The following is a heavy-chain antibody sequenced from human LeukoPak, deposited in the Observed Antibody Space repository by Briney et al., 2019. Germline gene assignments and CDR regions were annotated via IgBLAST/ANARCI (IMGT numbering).Heavy chain of an antibody. V-gene: IGHV3-23*01. D-gene: IGHD3-22*01. CDR1: GFTFSSYA. Sequence: GGSLRLSCAASGFTFSSYAMSWVRQAPGKGLEWVSAISGSGGSTYYADSVKGRFTISRDNSKNTPYLQMNSLRAEDTAVYYCAKASHYYDSSGYYYPPLGAFDIWGQGTMVTVSS. J-gene: IGHJ3*02. CDR3: AKASHYYDSSGYYYPPLGAFDI. CDR2: ISGSGGST.